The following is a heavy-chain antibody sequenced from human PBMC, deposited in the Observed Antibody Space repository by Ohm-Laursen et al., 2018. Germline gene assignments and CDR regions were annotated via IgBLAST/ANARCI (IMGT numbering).Heavy chain of an antibody. Sequence: GSLRLSCAASGFTFSSYWMSWVRQAPGKGLEWVANIKQDGSEKYYVDSVKGRFTISRDNAKNSLYPQMNSLRAEGTAVYYCATNPDYGDYLNWFDPWGQGTLVTVSS. V-gene: IGHV3-7*01. CDR1: GFTFSSYW. J-gene: IGHJ5*02. D-gene: IGHD4-17*01. CDR3: ATNPDYGDYLNWFDP. CDR2: IKQDGSEK.